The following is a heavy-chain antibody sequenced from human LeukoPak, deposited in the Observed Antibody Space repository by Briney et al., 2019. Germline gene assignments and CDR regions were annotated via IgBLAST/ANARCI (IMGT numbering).Heavy chain of an antibody. CDR3: ARLSATVIPLFDY. CDR2: IKQDGSEK. Sequence: GGSLRLSCAVSGFNFSKYWMSWVRQAPGKGLEWVANIKQDGSEKYYVDSVKGRFTISRDNAKNSLYLQMNSLRAEDTAVYYCARLSATVIPLFDYWGQGALVTVSS. CDR1: GFNFSKYW. J-gene: IGHJ4*02. V-gene: IGHV3-7*01. D-gene: IGHD4-17*01.